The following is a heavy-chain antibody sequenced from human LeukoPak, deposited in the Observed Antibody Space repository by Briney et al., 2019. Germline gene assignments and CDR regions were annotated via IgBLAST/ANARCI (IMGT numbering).Heavy chain of an antibody. CDR2: IWYEGSNK. J-gene: IGHJ6*04. V-gene: IGHV3-33*01. CDR3: ASRVVAPAANMDV. CDR1: GLTASSYC. D-gene: IGHD2-2*01. Sequence: RRSLRLSGEASGLTASSYCMHWVRQAPGKGLEWLAVIWYEGSNKYYAESVKGQFTISRDNSNNTLYLQMNSLRAEDTAVYYCASRVVAPAANMDVWGKGTTVTVSS.